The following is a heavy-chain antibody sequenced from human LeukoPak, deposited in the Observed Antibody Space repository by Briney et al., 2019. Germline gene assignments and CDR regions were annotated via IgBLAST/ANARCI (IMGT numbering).Heavy chain of an antibody. D-gene: IGHD3-22*01. CDR2: ISSSSSYI. CDR1: GFTFSSYS. J-gene: IGHJ4*02. V-gene: IGHV3-21*01. Sequence: GGSLRLSCAASGFTFSSYSMNWVRQAPGKGLEWVSSISSSSSYIYYADSVKGRFTISRDNAKNSLYLQMNSLRADDTAVYYCARLYYYDSSGYKDYFDYWGQGTLVTVSS. CDR3: ARLYYYDSSGYKDYFDY.